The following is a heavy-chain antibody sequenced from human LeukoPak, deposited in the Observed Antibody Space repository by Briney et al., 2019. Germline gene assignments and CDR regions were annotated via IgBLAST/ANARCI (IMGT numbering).Heavy chain of an antibody. D-gene: IGHD1-1*01. CDR2: ISGSGGST. CDR3: AKATSHWNDLYPFDY. V-gene: IGHV3-23*01. Sequence: PGGSLRLSCAASGFTFSSYAMSWVRQAPGKGLEWVSAISGSGGSTYYPDSVKGRFTISRDNSKNTLYLQMNSLRAEDTAVYYCAKATSHWNDLYPFDYWGQGTLVTVSS. J-gene: IGHJ4*02. CDR1: GFTFSSYA.